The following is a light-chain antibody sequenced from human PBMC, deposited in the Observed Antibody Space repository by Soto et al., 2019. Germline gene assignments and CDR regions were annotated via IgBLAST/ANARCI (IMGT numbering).Light chain of an antibody. CDR2: DVS. J-gene: IGLJ1*01. Sequence: QSVLTQPASVSGSPGQSITISCTGTTSDIGGYYFVSWYQQHPGKAPKLIIYDVSHRPSGVSTRFSGFKSGNTASLTISGLQAEDEAEYYCSSYRSSHITFVFGTGTKVTVL. V-gene: IGLV2-14*03. CDR1: TSDIGGYYF. CDR3: SSYRSSHITFV.